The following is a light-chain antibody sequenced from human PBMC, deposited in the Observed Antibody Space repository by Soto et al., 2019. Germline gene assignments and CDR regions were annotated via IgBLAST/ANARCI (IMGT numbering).Light chain of an antibody. CDR2: ATS. CDR3: QQSYSTPSII. J-gene: IGKJ5*01. V-gene: IGKV1-39*01. CDR1: QNVGSF. Sequence: DIQVTQSPSSLSASVGYRVSLTCLAGQNVGSFVNCYQQKPGKAPRLLIYATSNLQSGVPSRFSGSGSGTDFTLTISSLQPEDFATYYCQQSYSTPSIIFGQGTRLEIK.